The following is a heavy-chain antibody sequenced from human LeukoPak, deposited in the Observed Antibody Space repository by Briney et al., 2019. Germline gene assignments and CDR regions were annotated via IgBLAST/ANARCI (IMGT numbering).Heavy chain of an antibody. D-gene: IGHD4-11*01. V-gene: IGHV3-21*01. CDR2: ISSSSSYI. J-gene: IGHJ5*02. CDR3: ARDRGVTTVVP. Sequence: GGSLRLSCAASGFTFSSYSMNWVRQAPGKGLEWVSSISSSSSYIYYADSVKGRFTISRDNAKNSLYLQMNSLRAVDTAVYYCARDRGVTTVVPWGQGTLVTVSS. CDR1: GFTFSSYS.